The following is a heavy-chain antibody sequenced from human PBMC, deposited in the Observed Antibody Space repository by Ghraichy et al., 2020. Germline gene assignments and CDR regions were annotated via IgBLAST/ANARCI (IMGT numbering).Heavy chain of an antibody. CDR2: FDRGDGKA. CDR1: GYTLFKLS. Sequence: ASVKVSCKVAGYTLFKLSINWVRQAPRKGLEWMGGFDRGDGKAVYAQAFQGRLTMTEDTSTATAHMELSSLRSDDTATFYCAADLYGGGFDYWGQGTLVTVSS. J-gene: IGHJ4*02. V-gene: IGHV1-24*01. D-gene: IGHD2-21*01. CDR3: AADLYGGGFDY.